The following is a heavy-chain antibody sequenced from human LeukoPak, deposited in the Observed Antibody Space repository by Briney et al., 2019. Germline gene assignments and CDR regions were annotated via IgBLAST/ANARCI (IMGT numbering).Heavy chain of an antibody. J-gene: IGHJ4*02. D-gene: IGHD7-27*01. Sequence: PGGSLRLSCAASGFTFSDYSMSWVRQAPGKGLEWISYISSSSAIYYTDSVKGRFTITRDDAKNSVYLQMNSLRTEDTAVYYCGTGDPRFDYWGQGILVTVSS. CDR3: GTGDPRFDY. CDR2: ISSSSAI. V-gene: IGHV3-48*01. CDR1: GFTFSDYS.